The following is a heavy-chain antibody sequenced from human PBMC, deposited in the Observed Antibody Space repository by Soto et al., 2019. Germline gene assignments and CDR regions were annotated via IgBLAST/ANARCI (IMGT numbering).Heavy chain of an antibody. D-gene: IGHD3-10*01. CDR1: GGSISSGGYS. CDR2: IYHSGST. CDR3: AMVISLDYGSGSYFSNWFDP. Sequence: SETLSLTCAVSGGSISSGGYSWSWIRQPPGKGLEWIGYIYHSGSTYYNPSLKNRVTISVDRSKNQFSLKLNSVTAADTVVYYCAMVISLDYGSGSYFSNWFDPWGQGTLVTVSS. V-gene: IGHV4-30-2*01. J-gene: IGHJ5*02.